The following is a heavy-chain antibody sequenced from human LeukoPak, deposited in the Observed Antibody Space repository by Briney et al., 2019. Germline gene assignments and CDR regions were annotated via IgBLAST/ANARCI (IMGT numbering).Heavy chain of an antibody. V-gene: IGHV4-4*09. J-gene: IGHJ5*02. CDR2: THPSGNT. Sequence: SETLSLSCTVSGGSNNSYYWSWIRQPPGKGLEWIGYTHPSGNTNYSPSLKSRVTISIDMSGNQFSLKLSSVTAADTAVYYCARKAPKKGWFDPWGQGTLVTVSS. CDR1: GGSNNSYY. CDR3: ARKAPKKGWFDP.